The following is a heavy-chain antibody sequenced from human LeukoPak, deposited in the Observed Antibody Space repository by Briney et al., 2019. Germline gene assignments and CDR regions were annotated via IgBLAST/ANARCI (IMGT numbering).Heavy chain of an antibody. J-gene: IGHJ4*02. D-gene: IGHD2-21*01. CDR2: VYYSGTT. V-gene: IGHV4-39*01. CDR1: GGYISGSDNY. Sequence: SDTLSLTCTVSGGYISGSDNYWAWIRQPPGKGLEWIGSVYYSGTTYYNPSLNNRVSIFVDTSKNQFSLKLTSVTAADTAVYYCARHSYYYDYWGQGTLVTVSS. CDR3: ARHSYYYDY.